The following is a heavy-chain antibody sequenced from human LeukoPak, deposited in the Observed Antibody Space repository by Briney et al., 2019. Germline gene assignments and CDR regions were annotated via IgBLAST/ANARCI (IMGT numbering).Heavy chain of an antibody. V-gene: IGHV3-48*04. Sequence: GGSLRLSCAASGNYWMHWVRQTPGKGLEWVSYISSGSSARYYADSVKGRFTISRDDARNSLYLQMNSLRAEDTAVYYCARMSGSRLPGYWGQGTLVTVSS. J-gene: IGHJ4*02. CDR3: ARMSGSRLPGY. CDR2: ISSGSSAR. D-gene: IGHD3-3*01. CDR1: GNYW.